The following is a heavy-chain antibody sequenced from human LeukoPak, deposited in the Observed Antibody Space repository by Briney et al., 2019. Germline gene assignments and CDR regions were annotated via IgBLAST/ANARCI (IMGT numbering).Heavy chain of an antibody. CDR2: INHSGST. J-gene: IGHJ4*02. CDR1: GGSFTGYY. Sequence: SETLSLTCAVYGGSFTGYYWGWIRHPPGKGREWIGEINHSGSTYYNPSLKSRVTISVDTSKNHFSLKLSSVNAADTAVYYCARLLGYSSGWCNPFDYWGQGTLVTVSS. CDR3: ARLLGYSSGWCNPFDY. V-gene: IGHV4-34*01. D-gene: IGHD6-19*01.